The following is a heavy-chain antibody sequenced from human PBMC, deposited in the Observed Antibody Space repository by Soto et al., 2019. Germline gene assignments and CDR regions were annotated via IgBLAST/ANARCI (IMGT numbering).Heavy chain of an antibody. CDR1: GFTFSSYS. V-gene: IGHV3-21*01. CDR2: VSSSSNYI. CDR3: ARDLVGATI. Sequence: EVQLVESGGGLVKPGGSLRLSCAASGFTFSSYSMNWVRQAPGKGLEWVSSVSSSSNYIYYADSVKGRFTISRDKDKNSLFLQVNSLRAEDTAVYYCARDLVGATIWGQGTLVTVSS. J-gene: IGHJ4*02. D-gene: IGHD1-26*01.